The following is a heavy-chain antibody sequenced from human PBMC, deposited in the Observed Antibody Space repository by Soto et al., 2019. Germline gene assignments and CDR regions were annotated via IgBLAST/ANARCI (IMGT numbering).Heavy chain of an antibody. CDR1: GFTFSSYA. J-gene: IGHJ6*02. V-gene: IGHV3-30-3*01. Sequence: GGSLRLSCAASGFTFSSYAMHWVRQAPGKGLEWVAVISYDGSNKYYADSVKGRFTISRDNSKNTLYLQMNSLRAEDTAVYYCARAHSSSWYEEIYYYYYGMDVWGQGTTVTVSS. CDR3: ARAHSSSWYEEIYYYYYGMDV. CDR2: ISYDGSNK. D-gene: IGHD6-13*01.